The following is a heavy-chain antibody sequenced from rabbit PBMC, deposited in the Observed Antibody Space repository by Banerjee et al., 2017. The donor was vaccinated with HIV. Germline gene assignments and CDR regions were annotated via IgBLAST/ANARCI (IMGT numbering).Heavy chain of an antibody. CDR3: ARSDGGDAYFTL. D-gene: IGHD6-1*01. CDR1: GIDVISYY. J-gene: IGHJ4*01. CDR2: IYSGDGST. Sequence: QEQLEESGGDLVKPEGSLTLTCTASGIDVISYYLCWVRQAPGKGLEWIGCIYSGDGSTYYANWAKGRFTISETSSTTVTLQMTSLTAADTATYFCARSDGGDAYFTLWGQGTLVTVS. V-gene: IGHV1S45*01.